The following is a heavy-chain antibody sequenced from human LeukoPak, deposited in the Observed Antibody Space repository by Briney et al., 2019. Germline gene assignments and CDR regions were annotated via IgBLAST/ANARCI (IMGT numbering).Heavy chain of an antibody. J-gene: IGHJ4*02. Sequence: GGSLRLSCAASGFTFSDYWMQWVRQAPGKGLEWVANIRQDGNEKYYVDSVKGRFTIFRDNAKNSLYLQMNSLRVEDTALYYCARAVGGSGYDSSIYWGQGTLVTVSS. CDR1: GFTFSDYW. V-gene: IGHV3-7*03. D-gene: IGHD5-12*01. CDR2: IRQDGNEK. CDR3: ARAVGGSGYDSSIY.